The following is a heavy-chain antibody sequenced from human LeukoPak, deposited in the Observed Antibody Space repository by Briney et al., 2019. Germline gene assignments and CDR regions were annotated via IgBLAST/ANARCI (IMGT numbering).Heavy chain of an antibody. D-gene: IGHD1-1*01. J-gene: IGHJ3*02. CDR2: IIPIFGTP. V-gene: IGHV1-69*13. Sequence: ASVKVSCKSSGGTFSIYAISWVRQAPGQGLECMGGIIPIFGTPNYAQKFPGRVTITADESTNTAYMELSSLRSDDTAVYYCARADYLMERRLAIWGQGTMVTVSS. CDR3: ARADYLMERRLAI. CDR1: GGTFSIYA.